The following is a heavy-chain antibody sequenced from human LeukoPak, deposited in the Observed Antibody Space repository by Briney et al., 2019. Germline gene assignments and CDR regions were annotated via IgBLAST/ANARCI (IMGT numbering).Heavy chain of an antibody. CDR1: GFTVSSNY. D-gene: IGHD1-26*01. J-gene: IGHJ4*02. CDR3: ARVHLSGPMGY. CDR2: IYSGGST. Sequence: GGSLRLSCAAPGFTVSSNYMSWVRQAPGKGLEWVSVIYSGGSTYYADSVKGRFTISRDNSKNTLYLQMNSLRAEDTAVYYCARVHLSGPMGYWGQGTLVTVSS. V-gene: IGHV3-53*01.